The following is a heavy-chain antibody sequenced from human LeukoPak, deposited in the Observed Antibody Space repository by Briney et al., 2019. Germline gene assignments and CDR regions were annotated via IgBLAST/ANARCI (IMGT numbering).Heavy chain of an antibody. J-gene: IGHJ6*03. CDR1: GGSISSYY. Sequence: SETLSLTCTVSGGSISSYYWSWIRQPAGKGLEWIGRIYTSGSTNYNPSLKSRVTMSVDTSKNQFSLKLSSVTAADTAVYYCARDGSIGDYWGDYYHYMDVWGKGTTVTVSS. CDR2: IYTSGST. D-gene: IGHD4-17*01. CDR3: ARDGSIGDYWGDYYHYMDV. V-gene: IGHV4-4*07.